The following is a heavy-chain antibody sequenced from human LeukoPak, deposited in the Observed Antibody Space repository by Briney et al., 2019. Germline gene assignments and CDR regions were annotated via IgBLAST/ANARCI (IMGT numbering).Heavy chain of an antibody. D-gene: IGHD1-26*01. Sequence: GRSLRLSCAASGFTFSSYGMHWVRQAPGKGLEWVAVISYDGSNKYYADSVKGRFTISRDNSKNTLYLQMNSLRAEDTAVYYCARDLSGTWTFDYWGQGTLVTVSS. CDR3: ARDLSGTWTFDY. CDR2: ISYDGSNK. J-gene: IGHJ4*01. CDR1: GFTFSSYG. V-gene: IGHV3-30*03.